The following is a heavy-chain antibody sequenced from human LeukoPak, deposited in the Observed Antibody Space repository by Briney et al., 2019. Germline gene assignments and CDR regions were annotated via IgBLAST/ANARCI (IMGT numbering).Heavy chain of an antibody. CDR3: ARVRGGYYYGSGSLSAFDI. J-gene: IGHJ3*02. D-gene: IGHD3-10*01. Sequence: SETLSLTCTVSGGSISSYYWSWIRQPPGKGLEWIGFIHYSGSPKYNPSLKSRVTISVDTSKNQFSLKLSSVTAADTAVYYCARVRGGYYYGSGSLSAFDIWGQGTMVTVSS. CDR2: IHYSGSP. V-gene: IGHV4-59*12. CDR1: GGSISSYY.